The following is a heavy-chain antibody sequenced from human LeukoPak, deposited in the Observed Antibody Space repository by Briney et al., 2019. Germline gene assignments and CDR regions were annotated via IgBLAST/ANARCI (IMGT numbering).Heavy chain of an antibody. V-gene: IGHV4-39*07. Sequence: SETLSLTCTVSGGSISSSSYYWGWIRQPPGKGLEWIGSIYYSGSTYYNPSPKSRVTISVDMSKNQFSLELTSVTAADTAVYYCARGPASGSNFAWFDPWGQGTLVTVSS. D-gene: IGHD3-10*01. CDR1: GGSISSSSYY. CDR2: IYYSGST. CDR3: ARGPASGSNFAWFDP. J-gene: IGHJ5*02.